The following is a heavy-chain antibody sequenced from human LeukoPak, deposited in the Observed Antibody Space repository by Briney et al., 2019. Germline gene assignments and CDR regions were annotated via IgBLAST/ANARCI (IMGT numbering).Heavy chain of an antibody. J-gene: IGHJ4*02. CDR2: INPNSGGT. V-gene: IGHV1-2*06. CDR3: ARDWSGSYAQ. Sequence: ASVKVSCKASGYTFNDHDMHWVLQAPGQGLEWMGRINPNSGGTTYAQKFQGRVTMTSDTSISTAYMELSRLTSDDTAMYYCARDWSGSYAQWGQGTLVSVSS. D-gene: IGHD1-26*01. CDR1: GYTFNDHD.